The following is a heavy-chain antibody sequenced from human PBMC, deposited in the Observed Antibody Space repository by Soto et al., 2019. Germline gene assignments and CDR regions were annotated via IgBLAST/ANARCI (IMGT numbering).Heavy chain of an antibody. CDR3: ARPRIAVAGMDLNNWFDP. J-gene: IGHJ5*02. Sequence: PGGSLRLSCAASGFTFSNYWMHWVRQAPGKGLVWLSRISSSSSTIYYADSVKGRFTISRDNAKNSLYLQMNSLRDEDTAVYYCARPRIAVAGMDLNNWFDPWGQGTLVTVSS. CDR1: GFTFSNYW. V-gene: IGHV3-48*02. D-gene: IGHD6-19*01. CDR2: ISSSSSTI.